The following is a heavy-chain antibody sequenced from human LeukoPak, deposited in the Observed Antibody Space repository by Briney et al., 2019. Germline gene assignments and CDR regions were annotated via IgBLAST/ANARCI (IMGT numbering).Heavy chain of an antibody. CDR1: GFTLSYYW. J-gene: IGHJ4*02. V-gene: IGHV3-74*01. D-gene: IGHD3-22*01. Sequence: GGSLRLSCAASGFTLSYYWMHWVRQAPGKGLVWVSCINGDGSSTNYADSVKGRFTISRDNAKNTLYLEMNSLRAEDTAVYYCARGYYDSSGYLDYWGQGTLVTVSS. CDR3: ARGYYDSSGYLDY. CDR2: INGDGSST.